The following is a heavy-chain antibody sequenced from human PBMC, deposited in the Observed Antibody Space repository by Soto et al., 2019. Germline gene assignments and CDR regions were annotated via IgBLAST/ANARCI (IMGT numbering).Heavy chain of an antibody. D-gene: IGHD2-15*01. J-gene: IGHJ4*02. V-gene: IGHV1-18*01. CDR2: ISAYNGNT. CDR1: GYTFTSYG. CDR3: ARDGFDLDIVVVVAASFDY. Sequence: ASVKVSCKASGYTFTSYGISWVRQAPGQGLEWMGWISAYNGNTNYAQKLQGRVTMTTDTSTSTAYMELRSLRSDDTAVYYCARDGFDLDIVVVVAASFDYWGQGTLVTVSS.